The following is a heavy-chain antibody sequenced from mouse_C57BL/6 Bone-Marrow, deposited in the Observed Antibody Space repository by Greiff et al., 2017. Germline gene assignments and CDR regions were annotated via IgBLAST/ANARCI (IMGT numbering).Heavy chain of an antibody. CDR3: AKGAYGNYFEFDV. Sequence: QVQLQQPGAELVKPGASVKVSCKASGYTFTSYWMHWVKQRPGQGLEWIGRIHPSDSDTNYNQKFKGKATLTVDKSSSTAYMQLSSLTSEDSAVYYCAKGAYGNYFEFDVWGTGTTVTVSS. CDR1: GYTFTSYW. D-gene: IGHD2-1*01. J-gene: IGHJ1*03. V-gene: IGHV1-74*01. CDR2: IHPSDSDT.